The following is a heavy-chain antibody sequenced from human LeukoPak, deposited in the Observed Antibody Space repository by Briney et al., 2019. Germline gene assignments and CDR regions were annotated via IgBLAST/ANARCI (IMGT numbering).Heavy chain of an antibody. J-gene: IGHJ4*02. V-gene: IGHV3-23*01. D-gene: IGHD2-8*01. CDR1: GFTFSSYV. CDR2: LSGGGDST. Sequence: GGSLRLSCAASGFTFSSYVMSWVRQAPGKGLEWVSALSGGGDSTYYVDSAKGRFTTSRDNSKNTLYLQMNSLRAEDTAVYYCAKGSSNGRPYYFDYWGQGALVTVSS. CDR3: AKGSSNGRPYYFDY.